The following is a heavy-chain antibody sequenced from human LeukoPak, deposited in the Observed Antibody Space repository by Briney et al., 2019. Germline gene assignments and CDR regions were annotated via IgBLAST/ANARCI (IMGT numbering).Heavy chain of an antibody. D-gene: IGHD3-10*01. CDR2: ISYDGSNK. Sequence: QPGGSLRLSCAASGFTFSSYGMHWVRQAPGKGLEWVAVISYDGSNKYYADSVKGRFTISRDNSKNTLYLQMNSLRAEDTAVYYCASSGDPDYFDYWGQGTLVTVSS. V-gene: IGHV3-30*03. CDR3: ASSGDPDYFDY. J-gene: IGHJ4*02. CDR1: GFTFSSYG.